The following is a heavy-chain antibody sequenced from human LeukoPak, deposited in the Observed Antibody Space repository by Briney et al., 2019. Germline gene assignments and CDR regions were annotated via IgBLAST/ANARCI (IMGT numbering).Heavy chain of an antibody. D-gene: IGHD4-17*01. V-gene: IGHV1-3*01. CDR1: GYTFTSYA. Sequence: GASVKVSCKASGYTFTSYAMHWVRQAPGQRLEWMGWINAGNGNTKYSQKFQGRVTITRDTSASTAYMELSSLRSEDTAVYYCARDLNDYGDYTLGYWGQGTLVTVSS. J-gene: IGHJ4*02. CDR2: INAGNGNT. CDR3: ARDLNDYGDYTLGY.